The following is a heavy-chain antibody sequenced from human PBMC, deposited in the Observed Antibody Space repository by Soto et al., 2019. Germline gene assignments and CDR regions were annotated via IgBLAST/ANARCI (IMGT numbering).Heavy chain of an antibody. CDR3: AIDNTIFGMVTAYDFDY. D-gene: IGHD3-3*01. Sequence: ASVKVSCKASGYTFTSYGISWVRQAPGQGLEWMGWISAYNGNTNYAQKLQGRVTMTTDTSTSTAYMELRSLRSDDTAVYYCAIDNTIFGMVTAYDFDYWGQGTLVTVSS. J-gene: IGHJ4*02. CDR2: ISAYNGNT. CDR1: GYTFTSYG. V-gene: IGHV1-18*01.